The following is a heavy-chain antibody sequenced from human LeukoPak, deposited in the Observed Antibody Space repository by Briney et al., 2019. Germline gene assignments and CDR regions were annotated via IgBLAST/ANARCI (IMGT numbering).Heavy chain of an antibody. CDR2: IYHSGST. Sequence: SQTLSLTCAVSGGSISSGGYSWSWIRQPPGKGLEWIGYIYHSGSTYYNPSLKSRVTISVDTSKNQFSLKLSSVTAADTAVYYCARDAVARSTYYYGMDVWGQGTTVTVSS. CDR1: GGSISSGGYS. V-gene: IGHV4-30-2*01. D-gene: IGHD6-19*01. CDR3: ARDAVARSTYYYGMDV. J-gene: IGHJ6*02.